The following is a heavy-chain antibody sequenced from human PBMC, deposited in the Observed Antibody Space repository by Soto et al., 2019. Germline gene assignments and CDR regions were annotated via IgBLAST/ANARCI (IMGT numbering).Heavy chain of an antibody. CDR3: ARSQHWGYDFWSGYPVDY. CDR2: INAGNGNT. V-gene: IGHV1-3*01. D-gene: IGHD3-3*01. Sequence: QVPLVQSGAEVKKPGASVKVSCKASGYTFTSYAMHWVRQAPGQRLEWMGWINAGNGNTKYSQKFQGRVTITRDTSASTAYMELSSLRSEDTAVYYCARSQHWGYDFWSGYPVDYWGQGTLVTVSS. J-gene: IGHJ4*02. CDR1: GYTFTSYA.